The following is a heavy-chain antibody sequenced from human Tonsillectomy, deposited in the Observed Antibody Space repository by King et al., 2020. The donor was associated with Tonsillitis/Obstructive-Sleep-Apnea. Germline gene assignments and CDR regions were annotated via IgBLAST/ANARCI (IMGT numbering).Heavy chain of an antibody. Sequence: VQLVESGGGLVQPGRSLRLSCAASGFTFDDYAMHWVRQAPGKGLEWVSGISWNSGSIGYADSVKGRFTISRDNAKNSLYLQMNSLRAEDTALYYCTKDISSFWSGYSGCFDYWGQGTLVTVSS. D-gene: IGHD3-3*01. CDR3: TKDISSFWSGYSGCFDY. V-gene: IGHV3-9*01. CDR2: ISWNSGSI. J-gene: IGHJ4*02. CDR1: GFTFDDYA.